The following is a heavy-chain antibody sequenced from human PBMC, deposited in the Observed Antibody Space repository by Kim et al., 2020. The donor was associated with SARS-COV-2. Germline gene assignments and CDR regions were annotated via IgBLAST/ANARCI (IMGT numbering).Heavy chain of an antibody. CDR3: ARGGGPGLGY. CDR1: GYTFSNYA. CDR2: IIGGNGNT. J-gene: IGHJ4*02. V-gene: IGHV1-3*01. Sequence: ASVKVSCKASGYTFSNYAIHWVRQAPGQRLECMGWIIGGNGNTYYSPKFQGRVTFTRDTSATTAYMELSSLRSGDTAIYYCARGGGPGLGYWGQGTLVTVSS. D-gene: IGHD2-15*01.